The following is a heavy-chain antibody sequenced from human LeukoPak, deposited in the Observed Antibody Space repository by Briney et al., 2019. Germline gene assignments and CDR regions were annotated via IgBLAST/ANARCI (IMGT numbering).Heavy chain of an antibody. V-gene: IGHV3-7*01. CDR3: ATDSFGGYHNYYMDV. Sequence: PGGSLRLSCVASGFTFSDYWMSWVRQAPGKGLEWVANIKQDGSEKYYVDSVKGRFTISRDDAKNSLYLQMNSLRAEDTAVYYCATDSFGGYHNYYMDVWGKGTTVTISS. D-gene: IGHD4-23*01. CDR2: IKQDGSEK. CDR1: GFTFSDYW. J-gene: IGHJ6*03.